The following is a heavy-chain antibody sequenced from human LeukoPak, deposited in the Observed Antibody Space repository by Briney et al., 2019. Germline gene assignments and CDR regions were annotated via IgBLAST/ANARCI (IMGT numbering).Heavy chain of an antibody. V-gene: IGHV6-1*01. CDR1: GDSVSTASNA. CDR3: AKVGASSWRNH. J-gene: IGHJ5*02. Sequence: SQTLSLTCAISGDSVSTASNAWYWIRQSPSRGLEWLGRTYYNSKWYTDYAVSVSGRTTINPDTSRNQLSLQLSFVTPEDTAVYYCAKVGASSWRNHWGQGTLVTVSS. D-gene: IGHD6-13*01. CDR2: TYYNSKWYT.